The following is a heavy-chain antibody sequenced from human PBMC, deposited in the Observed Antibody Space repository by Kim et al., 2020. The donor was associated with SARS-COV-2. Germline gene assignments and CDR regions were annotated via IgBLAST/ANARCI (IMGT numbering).Heavy chain of an antibody. CDR1: GGSISSSSYY. D-gene: IGHD6-19*01. V-gene: IGHV4-39*01. CDR2: IYYSGST. Sequence: SETLSLTCTVSGGSISSSSYYWGWIRQPPGKGLEWIGSIYYSGSTYYNPSLKSRVTISVDTSKNQFSLKLSSVTAADTAVYYCARRVDSSGFDYWGQRTLVTVSS. CDR3: ARRVDSSGFDY. J-gene: IGHJ4*02.